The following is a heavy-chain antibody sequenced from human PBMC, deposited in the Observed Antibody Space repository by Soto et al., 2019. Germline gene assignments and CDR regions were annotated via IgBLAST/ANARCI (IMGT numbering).Heavy chain of an antibody. D-gene: IGHD5-12*01. V-gene: IGHV4-59*01. Sequence: SETLSLTCTVSGDSISAGSWSWVRQPPGKGLEWIGNIHYNGNTKYNPSLKSRVTMSVDTSKNQFSLKLISVTAADTAKYFCAREGNLGRWLQPLDFWGQGTLVTVS. CDR2: IHYNGNT. J-gene: IGHJ4*02. CDR3: AREGNLGRWLQPLDF. CDR1: GDSISAGS.